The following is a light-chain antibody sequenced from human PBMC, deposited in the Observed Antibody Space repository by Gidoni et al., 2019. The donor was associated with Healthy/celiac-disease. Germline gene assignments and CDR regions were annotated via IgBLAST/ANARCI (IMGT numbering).Light chain of an antibody. CDR3: SSYTSSSPVV. CDR1: SSDVGGYNY. V-gene: IGLV2-14*01. Sequence: QSDLTQPASVSGSPGPSITISCTGTSSDVGGYNYVSWYQQHPCKSPKLMIYEVSKRPSGGSNRFSGSKSGNTASLTISWLQAEDEADYYCSSYTSSSPVVFGGGTKLTVL. CDR2: EVS. J-gene: IGLJ2*01.